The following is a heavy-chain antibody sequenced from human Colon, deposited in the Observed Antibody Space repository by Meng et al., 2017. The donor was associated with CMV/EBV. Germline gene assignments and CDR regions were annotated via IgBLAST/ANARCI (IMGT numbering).Heavy chain of an antibody. CDR2: IKPHSDVT. CDR1: GYSVSDKY. Sequence: ASVKVSCKASGYSVSDKYLHWVRQAPGQGLEWMGWIKPHSDVTNYAKRFQGRVSMTRDTSINTAYMELSSLTSDDTAVYYCAILPVAAPFDYWGQGTLVTVSS. D-gene: IGHD6-6*01. J-gene: IGHJ4*02. CDR3: AILPVAAPFDY. V-gene: IGHV1-2*02.